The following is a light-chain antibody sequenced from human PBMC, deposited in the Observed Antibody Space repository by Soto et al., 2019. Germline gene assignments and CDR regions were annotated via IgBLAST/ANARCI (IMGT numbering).Light chain of an antibody. V-gene: IGKV1-27*01. CDR2: AAS. Sequence: DIQMTQSPSSLSASVGDRVTITCRASQGTSNYLAWYQQKPGKVPKLLIYAASTLQSGVPSRFRGSGSGTYFTLTINILQHEDVATSYCQKYNSAPTWTCGQGTKVEIK. J-gene: IGKJ1*01. CDR1: QGTSNY. CDR3: QKYNSAPTWT.